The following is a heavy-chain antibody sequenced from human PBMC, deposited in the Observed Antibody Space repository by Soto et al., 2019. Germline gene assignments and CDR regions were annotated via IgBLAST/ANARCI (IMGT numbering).Heavy chain of an antibody. J-gene: IGHJ4*01. V-gene: IGHV4-39*01. Sequence: QLQLQESDPGLVKPSETLSLTCTVSGGSISSSNYYWGWIRQPPGKGLEWIGSAYSTGNTYYNPSLKSRVPISVDTSKNQFSLKLSSVTGADTAVYYCARHGIAVAGTSFWGHGTLVTGSS. CDR3: ARHGIAVAGTSF. CDR2: AYSTGNT. D-gene: IGHD6-19*01. CDR1: GGSISSSNYY.